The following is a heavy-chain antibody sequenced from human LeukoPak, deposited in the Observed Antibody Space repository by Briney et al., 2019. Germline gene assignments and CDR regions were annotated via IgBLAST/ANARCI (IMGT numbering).Heavy chain of an antibody. D-gene: IGHD3-10*01. Sequence: ASVKVSCKASGYTFTSYGISWVRQAPGQGLEWMGWISAYNGNTNYAQKLQGRVTMTTDTSTSTAYMELRSLGSDDTAVYYCARATSITMVRGVIRGFDPWGQGTLVTVSS. CDR1: GYTFTSYG. V-gene: IGHV1-18*01. J-gene: IGHJ5*02. CDR2: ISAYNGNT. CDR3: ARATSITMVRGVIRGFDP.